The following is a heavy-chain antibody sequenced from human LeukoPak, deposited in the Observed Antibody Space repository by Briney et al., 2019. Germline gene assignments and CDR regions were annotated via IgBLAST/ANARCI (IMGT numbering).Heavy chain of an antibody. CDR3: ARGEGSGSYYSYFDY. V-gene: IGHV4-61*01. J-gene: IGHJ4*02. Sequence: ASETLSLTCTVSGYAISRGYYWSWIRQPPGKGLEWIGYIYYSGSTNYNPSLKSRVTISVDTSKNQFSLKLSSVTAADTAVYYCARGEGSGSYYSYFDYWGQGTLVTVSS. CDR1: GYAISRGYY. CDR2: IYYSGST. D-gene: IGHD1-26*01.